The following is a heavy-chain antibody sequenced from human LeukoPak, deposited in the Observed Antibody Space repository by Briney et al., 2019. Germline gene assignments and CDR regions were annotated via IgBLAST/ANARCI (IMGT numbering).Heavy chain of an antibody. CDR2: ISDSGST. CDR1: GGSLSSYY. D-gene: IGHD5-24*01. J-gene: IGHJ2*01. CDR3: ARDTVEMSTIRIPWYFDL. V-gene: IGHV4-59*01. Sequence: SETLSLTCTVSGGSLSSYYWSWIRQPPGKGLEWIGYISDSGSTNYNPSLKRRVTISVDTSKNQFSLKVSSVTAADTAVYYCARDTVEMSTIRIPWYFDLWGRGTLVTVSS.